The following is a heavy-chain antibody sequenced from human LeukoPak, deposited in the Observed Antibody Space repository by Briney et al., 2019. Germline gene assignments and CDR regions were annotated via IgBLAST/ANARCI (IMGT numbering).Heavy chain of an antibody. CDR2: ISGTAGSA. Sequence: PGGSLRLSCAASGFTFSNAWMSWVRQAPGKGLEWVSGISGTAGSAYYADSVKGRFTISRDSSKNTLYLQMNSLRAEDTAVYYCAKNYGSGGRWFDPWGLGTLVTVSS. J-gene: IGHJ5*02. D-gene: IGHD3-10*01. CDR3: AKNYGSGGRWFDP. V-gene: IGHV3-23*01. CDR1: GFTFSNAW.